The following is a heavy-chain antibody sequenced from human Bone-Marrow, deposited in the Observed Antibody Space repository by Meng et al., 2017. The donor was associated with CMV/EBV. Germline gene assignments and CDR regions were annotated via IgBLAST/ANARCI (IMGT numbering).Heavy chain of an antibody. V-gene: IGHV3-21*01. J-gene: IGHJ4*02. CDR2: ISSSSTYI. Sequence: GGSLRLSCAASGFTFSSYSMDWVRQAPGKGLEWVSSISSSSTYIYYADSVKGRFTISRDNAEDSLYLQINSLRTEDTAVYYCARELSTGRPDYWGQGSLVTVSS. D-gene: IGHD3-10*01. CDR1: GFTFSSYS. CDR3: ARELSTGRPDY.